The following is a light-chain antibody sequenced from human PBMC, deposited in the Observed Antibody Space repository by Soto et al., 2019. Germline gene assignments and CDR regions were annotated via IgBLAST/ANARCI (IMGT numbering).Light chain of an antibody. CDR2: GAS. CDR3: QQRSNSPRT. J-gene: IGKJ1*01. CDR1: QSFNSIY. V-gene: IGKV3D-20*02. Sequence: EIGLTQSPGTLSLSPGERATLSCRASQSFNSIYLAWYQQKPGQAPRILIYGASNRATGIPDRFSGSWSGTDCTLTISRLEPEDFAVYYGQQRSNSPRTFGQGTKVDI.